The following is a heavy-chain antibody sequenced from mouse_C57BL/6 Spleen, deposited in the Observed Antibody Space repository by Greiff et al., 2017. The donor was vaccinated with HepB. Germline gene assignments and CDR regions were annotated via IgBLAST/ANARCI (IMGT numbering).Heavy chain of an antibody. V-gene: IGHV1-5*01. J-gene: IGHJ1*03. CDR3: TRGDYGSPYWYFDV. CDR1: GYTFTSYW. CDR2: IYPGNSDT. Sequence: EVQLQQSGTVLARPGASVKMSCKTSGYTFTSYWMHWVKQRPGQGLEWIGAIYPGNSDTSYNQKFKGKAKLTAVTSASTAYMELSSLTNEDSAVYYCTRGDYGSPYWYFDVWGTGTTVTVSS. D-gene: IGHD1-1*01.